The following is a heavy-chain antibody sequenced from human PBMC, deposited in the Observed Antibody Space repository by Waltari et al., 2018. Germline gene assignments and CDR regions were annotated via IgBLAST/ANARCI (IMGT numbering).Heavy chain of an antibody. CDR2: IRTSAYGGTT. CDR1: GFTFGDYA. Sequence: EVQLVESGGGLVTPGRSLRLSCAASGFTFGDYAMSWLRLAPGKGLEWVSFIRTSAYGGTTEYAASVRGRFTISRDDSNSIAYLQMNSLKTEDTAIYYCTRRRAVNWFDPWGQGTLVTVSS. V-gene: IGHV3-49*05. CDR3: TRRRAVNWFDP. J-gene: IGHJ5*02.